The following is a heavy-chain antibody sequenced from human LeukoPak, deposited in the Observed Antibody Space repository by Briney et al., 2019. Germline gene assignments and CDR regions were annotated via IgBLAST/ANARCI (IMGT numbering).Heavy chain of an antibody. Sequence: SGPTLVKPTQTLTLTCTFSGFSLSTSGVGVGWIRQPPGKALEWLALIYWNDDKRYSPSLKSRLTITKDTSKNQVVLTMTNMDPVDTATYYCALFTIPDSSGPTHAFDIWGQGTMVTVSS. D-gene: IGHD3-22*01. J-gene: IGHJ3*02. CDR2: IYWNDDK. V-gene: IGHV2-5*01. CDR3: ALFTIPDSSGPTHAFDI. CDR1: GFSLSTSGVG.